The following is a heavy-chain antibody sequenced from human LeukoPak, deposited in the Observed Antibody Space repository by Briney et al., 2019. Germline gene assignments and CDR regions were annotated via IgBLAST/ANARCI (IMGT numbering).Heavy chain of an antibody. CDR1: GGSLSF. V-gene: IGHV4-34*01. CDR3: ARALGAFDI. Sequence: KTSETLSLTCGVSGGSLSFWSWIRQSPGKGLEWIAEISQNGDSNYNMSLKSRVTISLDKSRNQVSLKLNSVTAADTAVYYCARALGAFDIWGQGTMVTVSS. J-gene: IGHJ3*02. CDR2: ISQNGDS.